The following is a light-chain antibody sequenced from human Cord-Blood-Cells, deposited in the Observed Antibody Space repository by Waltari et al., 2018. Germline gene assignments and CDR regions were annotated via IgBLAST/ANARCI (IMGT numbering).Light chain of an antibody. CDR1: SRTVGCNNY. Sequence: SDLTQPATVSGSPGQSITISCTGTSRTVGCNNYVSWYQQHPGKAPKLMIYDVSNRPSGVSNRFSGSKSGNTASLTISGLQAEDEADYYCSSYTSSSTLVFGGGTKLTVL. CDR3: SSYTSSSTLV. J-gene: IGLJ3*02. CDR2: DVS. V-gene: IGLV2-14*01.